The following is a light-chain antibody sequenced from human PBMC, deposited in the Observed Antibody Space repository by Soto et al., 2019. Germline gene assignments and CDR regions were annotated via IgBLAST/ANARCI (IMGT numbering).Light chain of an antibody. V-gene: IGLV1-40*01. J-gene: IGLJ2*01. CDR2: GNN. Sequence: QSVLTQPPSVSGAPGQRVTISCTGSSSNIGAGYDVNWYQHLPGTAPKLLINGNNNRPSGVPDQFSGSKSGTSASLAITGLQAEDEANYYCQLYDSSLSVVVFGGGTKVTVL. CDR3: QLYDSSLSVVV. CDR1: SSNIGAGYD.